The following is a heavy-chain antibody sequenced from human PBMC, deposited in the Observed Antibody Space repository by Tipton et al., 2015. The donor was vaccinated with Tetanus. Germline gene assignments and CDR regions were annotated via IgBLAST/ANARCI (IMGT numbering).Heavy chain of an antibody. Sequence: TLSLTCTVSGGSISSGGYYWSWIRQRPGKGLEWIGDIYSSGSTYSNPSLKDRVTISIDTSKNQFSLRLNSVTAADTAVYYCARDQARGARGWNYFDYWGLGTLVTVSS. CDR1: GGSISSGGYY. V-gene: IGHV4-31*03. D-gene: IGHD1-26*01. CDR2: IYSSGST. CDR3: ARDQARGARGWNYFDY. J-gene: IGHJ4*02.